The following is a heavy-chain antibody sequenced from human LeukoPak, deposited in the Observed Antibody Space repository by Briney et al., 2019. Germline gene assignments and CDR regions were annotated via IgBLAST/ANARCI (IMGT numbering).Heavy chain of an antibody. Sequence: SGTLSLTCAVSGGSISSSNWWSWVRQPPGKGLEWIGEIYHSGSTNYSPSLKSRVTISVDKSKNQFSLKLSSVTAADTAVYYCARGPGSGTYWAFDYWGQGTLVTVSS. CDR3: ARGPGSGTYWAFDY. CDR1: GGSISSSNW. CDR2: IYHSGST. V-gene: IGHV4-4*02. J-gene: IGHJ4*02. D-gene: IGHD1-26*01.